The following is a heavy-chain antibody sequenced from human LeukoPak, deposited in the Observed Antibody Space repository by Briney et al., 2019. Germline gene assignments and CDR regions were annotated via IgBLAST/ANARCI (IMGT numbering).Heavy chain of an antibody. CDR1: GFTFSGYA. V-gene: IGHV3-23*01. CDR2: ISGSGGST. Sequence: PGGSLRLSCAASGFTFSGYAMSWVRQAPGKGLEWASAISGSGGSTYYADSVKGRFTISRDNSKNTLYLQMNSLRAEDTAVYYCAKSSGYYYDSTLFDPWGQGTLVTVSS. CDR3: AKSSGYYYDSTLFDP. J-gene: IGHJ5*02. D-gene: IGHD3-22*01.